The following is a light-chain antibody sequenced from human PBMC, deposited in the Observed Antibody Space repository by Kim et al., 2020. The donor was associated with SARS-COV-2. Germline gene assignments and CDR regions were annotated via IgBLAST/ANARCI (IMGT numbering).Light chain of an antibody. CDR1: QSISTW. CDR3: QQYNDYSVT. CDR2: KAS. Sequence: DIQMTQSPSTLSVSVGERATITCRASQSISTWLAWYPQKPGKAPNLLIYKASTLERGVPQRFSGSGSGTEFTLTISSLQPDDFATYYCQQYNDYSVTFG. J-gene: IGKJ3*01. V-gene: IGKV1-5*03.